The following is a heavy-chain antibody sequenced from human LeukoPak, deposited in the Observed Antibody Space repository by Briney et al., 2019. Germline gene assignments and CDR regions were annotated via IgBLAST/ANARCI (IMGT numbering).Heavy chain of an antibody. J-gene: IGHJ4*02. CDR3: ARHVPGGFDY. CDR1: GGSISSYY. CDR2: IYYSGST. Sequence: SETLPLTCTVSGGSISSYYWSWIRQPPGKGLEWIGYIYYSGSTNYNPSLKSRVTISVDTSKNQFSLKLSSVTAADTAVYYCARHVPGGFDYWGQGTLVTVSS. V-gene: IGHV4-59*08. D-gene: IGHD3-10*01.